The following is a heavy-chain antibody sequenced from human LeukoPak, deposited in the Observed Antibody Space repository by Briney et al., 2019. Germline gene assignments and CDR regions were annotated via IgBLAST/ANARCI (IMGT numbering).Heavy chain of an antibody. CDR3: ARLNLAYVYTSGPNDF. Sequence: SETLSLTFAFYGGSISDYYWSWIRQPPGKGLEWIGEIYHSGSTDYNPSLKSRVTISVDTSKNQLSLKLTSVTAADTAVYFCARLNLAYVYTSGPNDFWGQGTQVTVSS. CDR1: GGSISDYY. J-gene: IGHJ4*02. CDR2: IYHSGST. V-gene: IGHV4-34*01. D-gene: IGHD3-10*01.